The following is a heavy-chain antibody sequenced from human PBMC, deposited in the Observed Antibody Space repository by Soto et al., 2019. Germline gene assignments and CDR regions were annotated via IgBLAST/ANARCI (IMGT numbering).Heavy chain of an antibody. D-gene: IGHD4-17*01. CDR2: ISPSKGNT. J-gene: IGHJ4*02. CDR1: GYTFTSYA. CDR3: ARVRGTTIDY. V-gene: IGHV1-18*01. Sequence: ASVKVSCKASGYTFTSYAMHWVRQAPGQGLEWMGWISPSKGNTGYAQKLQGRITMTTDTSMTTAYMELRNLRSDDTDVYYCARVRGTTIDYWGQGTLVTVSS.